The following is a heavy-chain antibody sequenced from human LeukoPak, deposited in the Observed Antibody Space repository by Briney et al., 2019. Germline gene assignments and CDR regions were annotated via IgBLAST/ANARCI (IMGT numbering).Heavy chain of an antibody. CDR2: ISGSGGST. J-gene: IGHJ4*02. D-gene: IGHD3-9*01. CDR3: AKEPYYDILTGYYRSSGFDY. V-gene: IGHV3-23*01. CDR1: GFTFSSYA. Sequence: GGSLRLSCAASGFTFSSYAMSWVRQAPGKGLEWVSAISGSGGSTCYADSVKGRFTISRDNSKNTLYLQMNGLRAEDTAVCYCAKEPYYDILTGYYRSSGFDYWGQGTLVTVSS.